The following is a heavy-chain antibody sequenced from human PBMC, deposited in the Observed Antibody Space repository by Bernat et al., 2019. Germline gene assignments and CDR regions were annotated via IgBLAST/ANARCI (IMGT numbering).Heavy chain of an antibody. CDR1: GFTFSSYG. J-gene: IGHJ6*02. CDR2: IWSDGSNK. D-gene: IGHD4-11*01. V-gene: IGHV3-33*01. CDR3: ARVKQSTLDYRGAYYYYGMDV. Sequence: QVQLVESGGGVVQPGSSLRLSCAASGFTFSSYGMHWVRQAPGKGLEWVAVIWSDGSNKYYANSVKGRFTISRDNSKNTLYLQMNSLRAEYTAVYYCARVKQSTLDYRGAYYYYGMDVWGQGTTVTVSS.